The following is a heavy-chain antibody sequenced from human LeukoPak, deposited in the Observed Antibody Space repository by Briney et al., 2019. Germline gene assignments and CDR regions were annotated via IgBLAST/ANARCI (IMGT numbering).Heavy chain of an antibody. CDR2: INPNSGGT. CDR3: ARDPVNRSSPVVRFVYYFDY. J-gene: IGHJ4*02. D-gene: IGHD1-14*01. Sequence: ASVKVSCKASGYTFTGYYMHWVRQAPGQGLEWMGWINPNSGGTNYAQKFQGRVTMTRDTSISTAYMELSRLRSDDTAVYYCARDPVNRSSPVVRFVYYFDYWGQGTLVTVSS. CDR1: GYTFTGYY. V-gene: IGHV1-2*02.